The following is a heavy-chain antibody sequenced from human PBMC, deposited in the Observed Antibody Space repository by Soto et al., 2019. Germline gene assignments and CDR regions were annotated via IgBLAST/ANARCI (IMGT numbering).Heavy chain of an antibody. CDR3: AREYYYDSSGNQYAFDI. V-gene: IGHV3-23*01. D-gene: IGHD3-22*01. CDR1: GFTFSSYA. Sequence: GGSLRLSCAASGFTFSSYAMSWVRQAPGKGLEWVSAISGSGGSTYYADSVKGRFAISRDNAKNSLYLQMNSLRDEDTAVYYCAREYYYDSSGNQYAFDIWGQGTMVTVSS. J-gene: IGHJ3*02. CDR2: ISGSGGST.